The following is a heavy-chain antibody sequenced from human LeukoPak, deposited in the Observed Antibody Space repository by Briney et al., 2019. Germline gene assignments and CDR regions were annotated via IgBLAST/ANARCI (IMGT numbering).Heavy chain of an antibody. D-gene: IGHD1-26*01. Sequence: GGSLRLSCVASGFTFSSYAMSWVRQAPGKGLEWVSGISGSGGSTYYPDSVKGRFTISRDNSKKTLYLHMNSLRAEDTAVYYCAKYLSVGAPHYWGQETLVTVSS. V-gene: IGHV3-23*01. CDR3: AKYLSVGAPHY. CDR2: ISGSGGST. J-gene: IGHJ4*02. CDR1: GFTFSSYA.